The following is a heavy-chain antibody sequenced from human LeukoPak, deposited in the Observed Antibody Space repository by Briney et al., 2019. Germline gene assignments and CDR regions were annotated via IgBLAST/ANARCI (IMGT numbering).Heavy chain of an antibody. J-gene: IGHJ5*02. D-gene: IGHD3-22*01. CDR2: INHSGST. V-gene: IGHV4-34*01. Sequence: SETLSLTCAVYGESFSGYYWSWIRQPPGKGLEWIGEINHSGSTNYNPSLKSRVTISVDTSRNQFSLKLSSVTAADTAVYYCARRSGYYYSQLEPWGQGTLVTVSS. CDR1: GESFSGYY. CDR3: ARRSGYYYSQLEP.